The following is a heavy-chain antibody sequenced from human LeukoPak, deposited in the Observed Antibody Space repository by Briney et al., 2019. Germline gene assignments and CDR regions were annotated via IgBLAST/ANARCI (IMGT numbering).Heavy chain of an antibody. CDR3: ARDEFGRDWLGFGELLYIG. J-gene: IGHJ4*02. D-gene: IGHD3-10*01. Sequence: ASVKVSCKASGYTFTGYYMHWVRQAPGQGLEWMGRINPNSGGTNYAQKFQGRVTMTRDTSISTTYMELSRLRSEDTAVYYCARDEFGRDWLGFGELLYIGWGQGTLVTVSS. CDR1: GYTFTGYY. V-gene: IGHV1-2*06. CDR2: INPNSGGT.